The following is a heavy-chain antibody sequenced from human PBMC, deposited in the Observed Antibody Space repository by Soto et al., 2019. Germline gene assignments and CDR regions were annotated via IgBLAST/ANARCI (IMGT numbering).Heavy chain of an antibody. D-gene: IGHD1-1*01. J-gene: IGHJ4*02. CDR1: GGSISSYY. CDR2: IFYSGST. Sequence: QVQLQESGPGLVKPSETLSLTCTVSGGSISSYYWSYIRQPPGKGLEWIGYIFYSGSTNYNPSLKSRVTISIDTSKNQFSLSLTSVTAADTAVYYCARGELVLDYWGRGTLVTVSS. V-gene: IGHV4-59*01. CDR3: ARGELVLDY.